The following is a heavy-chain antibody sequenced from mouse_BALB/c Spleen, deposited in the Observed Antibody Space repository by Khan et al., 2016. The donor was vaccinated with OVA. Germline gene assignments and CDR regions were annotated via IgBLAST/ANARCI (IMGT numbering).Heavy chain of an antibody. CDR1: GFTFSTYG. V-gene: IGHV5-6*01. CDR3: ARLAYYYNSEGFAY. Sequence: EVELVESGGDLVKPGGSLKLSCAASGFTFSTYGMSWVRQSPDKRLEWVATISSGGSHTYYPDNVKGRFTISRDNAKNTLYLQMSSLKSEDTAMYYCARLAYYYNSEGFAYWGQGTLVTVSA. CDR2: ISSGGSHT. D-gene: IGHD1-1*01. J-gene: IGHJ3*01.